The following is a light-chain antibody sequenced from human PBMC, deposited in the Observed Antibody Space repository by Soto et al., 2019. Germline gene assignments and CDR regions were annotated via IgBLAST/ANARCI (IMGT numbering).Light chain of an antibody. Sequence: DIVMTQSPDSPPASLGERATINCKSSQSVLYSSNNKNYLAWHQQKPGQPPKLLIYWASTRESGVPDRFSGSGSGTDFTLTISSLQAEDVAVYYCQQYYSTRLTFGGGTKVEIK. CDR2: WAS. CDR1: QSVLYSSNNKNY. V-gene: IGKV4-1*01. J-gene: IGKJ4*01. CDR3: QQYYSTRLT.